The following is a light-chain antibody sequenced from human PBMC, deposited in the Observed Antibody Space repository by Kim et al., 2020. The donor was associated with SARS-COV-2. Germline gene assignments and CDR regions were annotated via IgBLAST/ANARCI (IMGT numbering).Light chain of an antibody. Sequence: QSALTQPASVSGSPGQSITISCTGTSSDVGGYNYVSWYQQHPGKAPKLMIYDVSKRPSGVSNRFSGSKSGNTASLTISGLQAEDGADYYCSSYTSSSPLNVFGTGTKVTVL. CDR3: SSYTSSSPLNV. CDR1: SSDVGGYNY. V-gene: IGLV2-14*01. J-gene: IGLJ1*01. CDR2: DVS.